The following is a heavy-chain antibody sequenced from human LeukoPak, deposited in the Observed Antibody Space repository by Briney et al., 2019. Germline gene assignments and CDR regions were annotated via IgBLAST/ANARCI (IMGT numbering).Heavy chain of an antibody. CDR2: IYYSGST. CDR3: ARGDYYDSSGYYGVAFDI. CDR1: GGSTSSGGYS. Sequence: SETLSLTYAVSGGSTSSGGYSWSWIRQPPGKGLEWTGYIYYSGSTYYNPSLKSRVTISVDTSKNQFSLKLSSVTAADTAVYYCARGDYYDSSGYYGVAFDIWGQGTMVTVSS. D-gene: IGHD3-22*01. V-gene: IGHV4-30-4*07. J-gene: IGHJ3*02.